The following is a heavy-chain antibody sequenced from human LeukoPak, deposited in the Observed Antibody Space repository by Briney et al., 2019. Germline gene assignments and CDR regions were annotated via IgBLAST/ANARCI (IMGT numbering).Heavy chain of an antibody. CDR3: ASYYGDYWGTADY. CDR1: GGTFSSYA. V-gene: IGHV1-69*01. CDR2: IIPIFGTA. J-gene: IGHJ4*02. D-gene: IGHD4-17*01. Sequence: GSSVTVSCKASGGTFSSYAISWVRQAPGQGLEWMGGIIPIFGTANYAQKFQGRVTITADESTSTAYMELSSLRSEDTAVYFCASYYGDYWGTADYWGQGTLVTVSS.